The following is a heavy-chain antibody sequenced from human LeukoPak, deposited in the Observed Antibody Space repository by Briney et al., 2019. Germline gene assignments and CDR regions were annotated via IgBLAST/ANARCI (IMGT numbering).Heavy chain of an antibody. V-gene: IGHV4-4*09. Sequence: PSEALSLTCSVSGGSVNSYYWSWIRQPPGKGLEWIGYIYTTGRTNYNPSLKSRVTISVDTSKNQFSLKLSSVTAADTAVYYCAKILGSGVWYGFDIWGQGTMVTVSS. CDR1: GGSVNSYY. J-gene: IGHJ3*02. D-gene: IGHD7-27*01. CDR3: AKILGSGVWYGFDI. CDR2: IYTTGRT.